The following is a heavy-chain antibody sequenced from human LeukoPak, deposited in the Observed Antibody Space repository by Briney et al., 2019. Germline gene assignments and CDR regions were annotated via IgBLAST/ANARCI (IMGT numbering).Heavy chain of an antibody. V-gene: IGHV4-59*01. D-gene: IGHD3-10*01. Sequence: SETLSLTCTVSGGPISSYYWSWIRQPPGKGLEWIGYIYNSGSTNYNPSLKSRVIISLDTSKNQFSLKLSSVTAADTAVYFCARVWRYYNSGSYNTDAFDIWGQGTMVTVSS. J-gene: IGHJ3*02. CDR3: ARVWRYYNSGSYNTDAFDI. CDR2: IYNSGST. CDR1: GGPISSYY.